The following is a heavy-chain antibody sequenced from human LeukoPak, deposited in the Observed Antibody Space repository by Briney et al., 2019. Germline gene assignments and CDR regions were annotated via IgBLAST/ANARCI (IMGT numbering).Heavy chain of an antibody. CDR1: GFTFSSYA. CDR2: ISSSGSTI. CDR3: ARTSDTSGRLYWYFDL. D-gene: IGHD3-22*01. V-gene: IGHV3-48*04. Sequence: GRSLRLSCAASGFTFSSYAMHWVRQAPGKGLEWVSYISSSGSTIYYADSVKGRFTISRDNAKNSLYLQMNSLRAEDTAVYYCARTSDTSGRLYWYFDLWGRGTLVTVSS. J-gene: IGHJ2*01.